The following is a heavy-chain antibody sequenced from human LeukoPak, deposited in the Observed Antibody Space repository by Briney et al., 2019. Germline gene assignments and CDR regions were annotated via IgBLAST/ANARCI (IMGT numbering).Heavy chain of an antibody. D-gene: IGHD3-22*01. CDR1: GGSLSGNY. V-gene: IGHV4-34*01. CDR3: ARDLSSGCFDY. J-gene: IGHJ4*02. Sequence: SETLSLTCAVYGGSLSGNYWSWIRQPPGKGLEWIGEINRSGSTKYNPSLKSRVTISVDTSKNQFSLRLTSVTAADTAVYYCARDLSSGCFDYWGQGTLVTVSS. CDR2: INRSGST.